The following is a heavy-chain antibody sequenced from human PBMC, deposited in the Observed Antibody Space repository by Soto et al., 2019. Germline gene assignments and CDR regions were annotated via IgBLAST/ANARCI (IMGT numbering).Heavy chain of an antibody. CDR3: ARGRLFLTTSGLAITYFDY. D-gene: IGHD3-3*01. J-gene: IGHJ4*02. CDR2: ITHGGST. Sequence: SETLSLTCAVYSGSFSGYYYSWIRQSPGKGLEWIWEITHGGSTTYSPSLKSRVTMSLDTSKNQFSLNMTSMTAADTAVYYCARGRLFLTTSGLAITYFDYWGQGTLVTVSS. V-gene: IGHV4-34*01. CDR1: SGSFSGYY.